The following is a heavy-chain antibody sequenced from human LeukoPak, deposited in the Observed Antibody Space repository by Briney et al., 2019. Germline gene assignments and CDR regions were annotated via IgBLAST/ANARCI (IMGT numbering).Heavy chain of an antibody. CDR3: ARDDFEYSVHYGMDV. Sequence: SETLSLTCTVSGGSINSYYWSWIRQPPGKGLEWIGYIYYSGSTNYNPSLKSRVSISVDTSKNQFSLKLSSVTAADTAVYYCARDDFEYSVHYGMDVWGQGTTVTVSS. D-gene: IGHD3-9*01. J-gene: IGHJ6*02. CDR1: GGSINSYY. V-gene: IGHV4-59*01. CDR2: IYYSGST.